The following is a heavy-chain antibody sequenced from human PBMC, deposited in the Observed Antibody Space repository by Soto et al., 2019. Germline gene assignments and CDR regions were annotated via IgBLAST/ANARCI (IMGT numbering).Heavy chain of an antibody. J-gene: IGHJ4*02. CDR1: GGSISSSSYY. V-gene: IGHV4-39*01. CDR2: IYYSGST. D-gene: IGHD3-22*01. CDR3: VRCADSSGYYPARIDY. Sequence: PSETLSLTCTVSGGSISSSSYYWGWIRQPPGKGLEWIGSIYYSGSTYYNPSLKSRVTISVDTSKNQFSLKLSSVTAADTAVYYCVRCADSSGYYPARIDYWGQGTLVTVSS.